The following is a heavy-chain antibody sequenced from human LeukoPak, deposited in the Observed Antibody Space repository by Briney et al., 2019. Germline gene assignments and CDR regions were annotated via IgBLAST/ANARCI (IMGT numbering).Heavy chain of an antibody. CDR2: IKQDGSEK. J-gene: IGHJ6*03. CDR1: GFTFSSYW. Sequence: GGSLRLSCAASGFTFSSYWMSWVRQAPGKGLEWVANIKQDGSEKYYVDSVKGRFTISRDNAKNSLYLQMNSLRAEDTAVYYCAKLGQQLGLLYYYYYYSMDVWGKGTTVTVSS. D-gene: IGHD6-13*01. V-gene: IGHV3-7*03. CDR3: AKLGQQLGLLYYYYYYSMDV.